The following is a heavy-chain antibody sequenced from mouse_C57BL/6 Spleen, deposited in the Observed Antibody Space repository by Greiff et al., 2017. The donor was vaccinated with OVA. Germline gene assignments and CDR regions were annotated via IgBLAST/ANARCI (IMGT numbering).Heavy chain of an antibody. CDR2: IHPNSGST. CDR3: ARGYYGSSYEYFVN. V-gene: IGHV1-64*01. D-gene: IGHD1-1*01. J-gene: IGHJ2*01. CDR1: GYTFTSYW. Sequence: QVHVKQPGAELVKPGASVKLSCKASGYTFTSYWMHWVKQRPGQGLEWIGMIHPNSGSTNYNEKFKSKATLTVDKSSSTAYMQLSSLTSEDSAVYYCARGYYGSSYEYFVNWGQNATLTVSS.